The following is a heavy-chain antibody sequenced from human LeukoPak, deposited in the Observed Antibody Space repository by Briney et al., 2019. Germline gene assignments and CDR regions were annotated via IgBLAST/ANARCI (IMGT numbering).Heavy chain of an antibody. Sequence: ASVKVSCKASGYTFTSYYMHWVRQAPGQGLEWMGIINPSGGSTSYAQKFQGRVTMTRDTSTSTVYMELSSLRSEDTAVYYCAIDRLYCSGGSCYSWDYYYYMDVWGKGTTVTVSS. J-gene: IGHJ6*03. D-gene: IGHD2-15*01. CDR3: AIDRLYCSGGSCYSWDYYYYMDV. CDR1: GYTFTSYY. V-gene: IGHV1-46*01. CDR2: INPSGGST.